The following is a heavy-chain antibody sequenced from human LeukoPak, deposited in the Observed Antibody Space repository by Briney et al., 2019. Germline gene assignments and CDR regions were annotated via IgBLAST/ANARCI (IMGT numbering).Heavy chain of an antibody. CDR2: IIPIFGTA. Sequence: SVKVSCKASGGTFSSYAISWVRQAPGQGLEWTGGIIPIFGTANYAQKFQGRVTITTDESTSTAYMELSSLRSEDTAVYYCARPNASGYSYGYDYWGQGTLVTVSS. CDR3: ARPNASGYSYGYDY. J-gene: IGHJ4*02. V-gene: IGHV1-69*05. D-gene: IGHD5-18*01. CDR1: GGTFSSYA.